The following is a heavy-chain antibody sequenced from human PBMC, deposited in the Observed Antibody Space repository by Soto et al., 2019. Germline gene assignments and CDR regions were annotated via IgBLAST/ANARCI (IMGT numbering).Heavy chain of an antibody. CDR1: GYTFTISG. D-gene: IGHD5-18*01. CDR3: ASGGDTYSYGPLPLFDY. CDR2: ISAYNGNT. V-gene: IGHV1-18*01. J-gene: IGHJ4*02. Sequence: ASVKVSCDASGYTFTISGIGWVRQAPGQGLEWMGWISAYNGNTNYAQKLQGRVTRTTDTSTSTACMELRSLRSDHTAVYYCASGGDTYSYGPLPLFDYWGQGTLFTVSS.